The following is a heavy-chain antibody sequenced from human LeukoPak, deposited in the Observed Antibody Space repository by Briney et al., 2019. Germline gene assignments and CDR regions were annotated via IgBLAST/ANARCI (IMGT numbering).Heavy chain of an antibody. J-gene: IGHJ6*02. CDR2: MNPNSGNT. CDR1: GYTFTSYD. V-gene: IGHV1-8*01. CDR3: ARGSELSRYCGGDCYYGMDV. Sequence: ASVKVSCKASGYTFTSYDINWVRQATGQGLEWMGWMNPNSGNTGYAQKFQGRVTMTRHTSISTAYMELSSLRSEDTAVYYCARGSELSRYCGGDCYYGMDVWGQGTTVTVSS. D-gene: IGHD2-21*01.